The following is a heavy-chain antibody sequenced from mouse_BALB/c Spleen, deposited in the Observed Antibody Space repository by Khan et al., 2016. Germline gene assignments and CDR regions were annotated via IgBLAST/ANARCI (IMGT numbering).Heavy chain of an antibody. D-gene: IGHD2-1*01. CDR1: GDSITSGY. CDR2: ISYSGST. J-gene: IGHJ1*01. V-gene: IGHV3-8*02. Sequence: EVQLQESGPSLVKPSQTLSLTCSVTGDSITSGYWNWIRKFPGNKLEYMGYISYSGSTYSNPSLKSRISITRDTSKNQYYLQLNYVTTEDPATYYCAIYYGNYWYFDVWGAWTTVTVSS. CDR3: AIYYGNYWYFDV.